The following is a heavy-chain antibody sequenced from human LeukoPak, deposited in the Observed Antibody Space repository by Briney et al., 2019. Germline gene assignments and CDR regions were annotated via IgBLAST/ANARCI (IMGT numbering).Heavy chain of an antibody. J-gene: IGHJ4*02. CDR3: ARDSDFGVVIAYYFDY. V-gene: IGHV3-30-3*01. Sequence: GGSLRLSCAASGFTFSSYAMHWVRQAPGKGLEWVAVISYDGSNKYYADSVKGRFTISRDNSKNTLCLQMNSLRAEDTAVYYCARDSDFGVVIAYYFDYWGQGTLVTVSS. D-gene: IGHD3-3*01. CDR2: ISYDGSNK. CDR1: GFTFSSYA.